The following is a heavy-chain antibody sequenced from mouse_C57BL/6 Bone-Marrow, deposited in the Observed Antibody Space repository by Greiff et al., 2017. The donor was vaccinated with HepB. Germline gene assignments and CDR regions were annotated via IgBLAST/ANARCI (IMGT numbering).Heavy chain of an antibody. V-gene: IGHV7-3*01. CDR1: GFTFTDYY. J-gene: IGHJ4*01. CDR3: SGYDKAMDY. Sequence: EVKLVESGGGLVQPGGSLSLSCAASGFTFTDYYMSWVRQPPGKALEWLGFIRNKANGYTTEYSASVQGRFTISRDNSQSILYLQMNALRAEDSATYYCSGYDKAMDYWGQGTSVTVSS. CDR2: IRNKANGYTT. D-gene: IGHD2-2*01.